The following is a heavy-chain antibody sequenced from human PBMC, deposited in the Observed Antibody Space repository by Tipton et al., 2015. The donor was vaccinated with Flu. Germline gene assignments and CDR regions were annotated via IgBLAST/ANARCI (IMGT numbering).Heavy chain of an antibody. CDR3: AREVYCSSTSCQDY. CDR1: GGSISSYY. CDR2: IYYSGST. V-gene: IGHV4-59*01. J-gene: IGHJ4*02. Sequence: TLSLTCTVSGGSISSYYWSWIRQPPGKGLEWIGYIYYSGSTNYNPSLKSRVTISVDTSKNQFSLKLSSVTAADTAVYYCAREVYCSSTSCQDYWGQGTLVTVSS. D-gene: IGHD2-2*01.